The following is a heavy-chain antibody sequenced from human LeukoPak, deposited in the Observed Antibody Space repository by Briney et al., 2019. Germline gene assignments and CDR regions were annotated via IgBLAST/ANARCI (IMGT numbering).Heavy chain of an antibody. J-gene: IGHJ4*02. D-gene: IGHD6-19*01. CDR3: ATTAVLGGWY. V-gene: IGHV1-2*02. CDR1: GYTFTSYG. CDR2: ISPNNGGT. Sequence: ASVKVSCKASGYTFTSYGTSWVRQAPGQGLEWMGWISPNNGGTDYAQNFQGRVTMTRDTSISTAYMELSRLRSDDTAVYYCATTAVLGGWYWGQGTLVTVSS.